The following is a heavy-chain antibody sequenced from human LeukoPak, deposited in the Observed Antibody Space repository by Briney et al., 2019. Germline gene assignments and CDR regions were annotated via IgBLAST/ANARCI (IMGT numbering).Heavy chain of an antibody. Sequence: GGSLRLSCAASGFTFSSYAMSWVRQAPGKGLEWVSAISGSGGSTYYADSVKGRFTISRDNSKNTLYLQMNSLRAEDTAVYYCARDEVVCSSTSCYTNYYYYYGMDVWGQGTTVTVSS. CDR1: GFTFSSYA. V-gene: IGHV3-23*01. J-gene: IGHJ6*02. CDR3: ARDEVVCSSTSCYTNYYYYYGMDV. CDR2: ISGSGGST. D-gene: IGHD2-2*02.